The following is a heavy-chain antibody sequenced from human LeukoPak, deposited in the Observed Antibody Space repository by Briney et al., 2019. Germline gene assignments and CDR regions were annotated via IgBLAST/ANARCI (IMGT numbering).Heavy chain of an antibody. CDR2: INHSGST. J-gene: IGHJ6*02. D-gene: IGHD2-15*01. V-gene: IGHV4-34*01. Sequence: GSLRLSCAASGFTFSSYAMSWVRQPPGKGLEWIGEINHSGSTNYNPSLKSRVTISVDTSKNQFSLKLSSVTAADTAVYYCARAVVVVVAATRSTTGYGMDVWGQGTTVTVSS. CDR1: GFTFSSYA. CDR3: ARAVVVVVAATRSTTGYGMDV.